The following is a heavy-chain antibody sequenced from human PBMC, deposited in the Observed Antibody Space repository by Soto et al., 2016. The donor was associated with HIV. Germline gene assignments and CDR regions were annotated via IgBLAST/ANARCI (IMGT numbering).Heavy chain of an antibody. J-gene: IGHJ4*02. Sequence: EVQLVESGGGLVKPGGSLRLSCAASGFTFSSYSMNWVRQAPGKGLEWVSSISSSSSYIYYADSVKGRFTISRDNAKNSLFLEMNNLRGEDAAVYYCARGGQLCTGSHFDWWGQGPWSPSPQ. CDR1: GFTFSSYS. V-gene: IGHV3-21*04. D-gene: IGHD3-10*01. CDR2: ISSSSSYI. CDR3: ARGGQLCTGSHFDW.